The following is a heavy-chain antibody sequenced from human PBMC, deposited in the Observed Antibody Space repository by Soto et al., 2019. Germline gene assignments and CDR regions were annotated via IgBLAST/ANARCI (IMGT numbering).Heavy chain of an antibody. CDR2: IYDSGTT. CDR3: ARNRGYSQGD. D-gene: IGHD5-18*01. CDR1: GDSINGNY. V-gene: IGHV4-4*02. Sequence: QVQLQESGPGLVEPSETLSLTCAVSGDSINGNYWSWVRQPPGKGPEWIGEIYDSGTTYYNPSLNSRATISLDKSKNQFFLNLNFVTAADTAVYYCARNRGYSQGDWGPGILVTVSS. J-gene: IGHJ4*02.